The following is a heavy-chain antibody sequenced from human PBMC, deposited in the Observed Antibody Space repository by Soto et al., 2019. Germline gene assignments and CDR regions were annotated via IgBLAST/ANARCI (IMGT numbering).Heavy chain of an antibody. V-gene: IGHV1-46*01. Sequence: ASVKVSCKASGYTFTSYYMHWVRQAPGQGLEWMGIINPSGGSTSYAQKYKGRVTMTRDTSTSTVYMELSSLRSEDTAVYYFVRDVGYCSGGSCSTITNWFDPWGQGTLVTVSS. D-gene: IGHD2-15*01. CDR2: INPSGGST. J-gene: IGHJ5*02. CDR3: VRDVGYCSGGSCSTITNWFDP. CDR1: GYTFTSYY.